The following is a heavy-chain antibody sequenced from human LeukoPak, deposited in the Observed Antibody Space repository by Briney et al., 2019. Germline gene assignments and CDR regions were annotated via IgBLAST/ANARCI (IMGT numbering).Heavy chain of an antibody. CDR1: GYRFTSYW. V-gene: IGHV5-51*01. CDR3: ARRGAYCGGDCYSADY. D-gene: IGHD2-21*02. Sequence: GESLKISCKGSGYRFTSYWIGWVRQMPGKGLEWMAIIYPGDSDTRYSPSFQGQVTISVDKSISTAYLQWSSLKASDTAMYYCARRGAYCGGDCYSADYWGQATLVSVSS. J-gene: IGHJ4*02. CDR2: IYPGDSDT.